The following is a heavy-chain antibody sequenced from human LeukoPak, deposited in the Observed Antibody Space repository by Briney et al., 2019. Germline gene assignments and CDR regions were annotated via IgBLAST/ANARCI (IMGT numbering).Heavy chain of an antibody. CDR2: IDSGSNKI. J-gene: IGHJ4*02. CDR3: ARDIVASDYYDSSGYSAFDY. D-gene: IGHD3-22*01. V-gene: IGHV3-48*01. Sequence: PGGSLRLSCAASGFTFSSYSMNWVRQAPGKGLEWVSYIDSGSNKIYYADSVGGRFTVSRDNAKNSLYLQMNSLRAEDTAVYYCARDIVASDYYDSSGYSAFDYWGQGTLVTVSS. CDR1: GFTFSSYS.